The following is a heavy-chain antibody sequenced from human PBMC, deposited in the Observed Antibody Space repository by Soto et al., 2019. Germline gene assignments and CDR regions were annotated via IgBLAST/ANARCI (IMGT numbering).Heavy chain of an antibody. CDR3: ARDRGYCSSTCCPTVGLQLALG. Sequence: QVQLVQSGAEVKKPWAAVKVSCKASGYSFTSYGISWVRQASGQGIEWMGWISAYNGNTNYAQKLQGRVTMTTDTSTSTAYMELRSLRSDDTALYYCARDRGYCSSTCCPTVGLQLALGWGQGTLVTVSS. J-gene: IGHJ4*02. D-gene: IGHD2-2*01. CDR1: GYSFTSYG. CDR2: ISAYNGNT. V-gene: IGHV1-18*01.